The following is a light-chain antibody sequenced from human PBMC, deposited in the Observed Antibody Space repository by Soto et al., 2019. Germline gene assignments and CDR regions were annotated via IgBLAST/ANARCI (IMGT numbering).Light chain of an antibody. CDR3: QHLDTYRP. J-gene: IGKJ1*01. Sequence: IQMTQSPSTLSASVGDRVTITCRASHNIDKWLAWYQQQPGRAPRLLIYDASTLQTGVPSRFSGSGSGTEFTLTISGLRPDDVATYYCQHLDTYRPFGQGNKVDIK. CDR2: DAS. V-gene: IGKV1-5*01. CDR1: HNIDKW.